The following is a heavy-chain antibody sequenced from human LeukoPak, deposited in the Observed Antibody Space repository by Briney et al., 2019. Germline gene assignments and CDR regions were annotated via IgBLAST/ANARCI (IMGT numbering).Heavy chain of an antibody. V-gene: IGHV3-30*01. J-gene: IGHJ4*02. CDR3: ARGGQAAAAGYYFDY. CDR2: ISYDGSNK. Sequence: GGSLRLSCAASGFTFSSYAMHWVRQAPGKGLEWVAVISYDGSNKYYADSVKGRFTISRDNSKNTLYLQMNSLRAEDTAVYYCARGGQAAAAGYYFDYWGQGTLVTVSS. CDR1: GFTFSSYA. D-gene: IGHD6-13*01.